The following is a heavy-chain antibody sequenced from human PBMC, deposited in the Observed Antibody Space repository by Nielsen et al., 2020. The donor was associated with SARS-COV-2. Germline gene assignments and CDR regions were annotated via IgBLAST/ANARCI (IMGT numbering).Heavy chain of an antibody. J-gene: IGHJ6*02. V-gene: IGHV3-23*01. CDR3: AKRGRSGGSLLVSYYYYYGMDV. CDR2: ISGSGGST. CDR1: GFTFSSYA. Sequence: GESLKISCAASGFTFSSYAMSWVRQAPGKGLEWVSAISGSGGSTYYADSVKGRFTISRDNSKNTLYLQMNSLRAEDTAVYYYAKRGRSGGSLLVSYYYYYGMDVWGQGTTVTVSS. D-gene: IGHD2-15*01.